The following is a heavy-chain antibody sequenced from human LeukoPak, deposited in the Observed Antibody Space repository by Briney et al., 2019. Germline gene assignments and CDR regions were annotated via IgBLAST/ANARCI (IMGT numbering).Heavy chain of an antibody. CDR1: GASISSGSYY. V-gene: IGHV4-61*02. D-gene: IGHD2-2*01. Sequence: SETLSLTCLVSGASISSGSYYWSYIRQPAGKGLEWIGRMYTSGSTYYNPSLKSRVTISVDTSKNQFSLKLSSVTAADTAVYYCTRGDTVVRTWGQGTLVTVSS. CDR2: MYTSGST. J-gene: IGHJ5*02. CDR3: TRGDTVVRT.